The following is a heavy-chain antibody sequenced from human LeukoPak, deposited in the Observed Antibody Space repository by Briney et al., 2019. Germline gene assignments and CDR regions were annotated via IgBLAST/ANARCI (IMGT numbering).Heavy chain of an antibody. D-gene: IGHD3-3*01. J-gene: IGHJ5*02. CDR1: GGSISSYY. V-gene: IGHV4-59*01. CDR3: AGDGPYDFWSGETSKNWFDP. Sequence: SETMSLTCIVSGGSISSYYWSWIRQPPGKGLEWIGYIYYSGSTNYNPSLKSRVTISVDTSKNQFSLKLSSVTAADTAVYYCAGDGPYDFWSGETSKNWFDPWGQGTLVTVSS. CDR2: IYYSGST.